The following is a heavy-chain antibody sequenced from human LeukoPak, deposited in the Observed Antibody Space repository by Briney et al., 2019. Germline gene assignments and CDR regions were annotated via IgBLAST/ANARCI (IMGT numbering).Heavy chain of an antibody. V-gene: IGHV1-18*04. Sequence: VAAVTVSCKASGYTFTSYGISWVRQPPGRGLEWMVWISAYNGNTNYAQKLQGRVTMTTDTSTSTAYMEVRSLRSDATAVYYCARMGDSGDEGGSDYWGQGTLVTVSS. J-gene: IGHJ4*02. CDR3: ARMGDSGDEGGSDY. CDR2: ISAYNGNT. D-gene: IGHD5-12*01. CDR1: GYTFTSYG.